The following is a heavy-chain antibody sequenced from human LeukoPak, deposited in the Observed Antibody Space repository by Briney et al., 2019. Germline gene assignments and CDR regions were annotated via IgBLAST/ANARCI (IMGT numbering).Heavy chain of an antibody. CDR1: AFTLSDYY. Sequence: PGGSLRLSRAASAFTLSDYYMSWIRQAPGKGLEWVSYISSSGSTICYADSVKGRFTISRDNAKNSLYLQMNSLRAEDTAVYYCARDLQNDYDSSGYYFDYGGQGTLVTVSS. J-gene: IGHJ4*02. D-gene: IGHD3-22*01. CDR2: ISSSGSTI. CDR3: ARDLQNDYDSSGYYFDY. V-gene: IGHV3-11*04.